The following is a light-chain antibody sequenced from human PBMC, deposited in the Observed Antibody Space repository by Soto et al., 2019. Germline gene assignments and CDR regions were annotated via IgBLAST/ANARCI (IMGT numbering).Light chain of an antibody. V-gene: IGKV3-20*01. CDR1: QSVTSSY. CDR3: KPYGSSPTP. J-gene: IGKJ1*01. CDR2: GES. Sequence: EIVVTQPTCTLYFSPGERSRLSCMSSQSVTSSYLAWWQQKPGQANRIIIYGESSRATGIKDRFSGSGSGTDFTLTISRMEPEDFAVYFCKPYGSSPTPFGNGTKVDI.